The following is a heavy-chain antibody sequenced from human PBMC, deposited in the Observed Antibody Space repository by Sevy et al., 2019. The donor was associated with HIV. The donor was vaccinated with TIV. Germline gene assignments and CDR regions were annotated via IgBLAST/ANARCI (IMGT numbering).Heavy chain of an antibody. CDR3: AGENAWGRGYS. CDR2: IYYNGHI. J-gene: IGHJ4*02. D-gene: IGHD1-26*01. CDR1: GGSITSLY. Sequence: SETLSLTCTVSGGSITSLYWNWIRQPPGKGLEWIANIYYNGHINYNPSLKSRVTLSLDTSKNQFSLGLCSVTAAETAMYYCAGENAWGRGYSWGQGTLVTVSS. V-gene: IGHV4-59*08.